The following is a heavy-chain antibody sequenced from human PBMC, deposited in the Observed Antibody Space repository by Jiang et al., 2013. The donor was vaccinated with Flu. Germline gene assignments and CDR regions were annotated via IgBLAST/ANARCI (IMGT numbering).Heavy chain of an antibody. V-gene: IGHV4-61*01. CDR2: IYYSGST. J-gene: IGHJ2*01. CDR1: GGSVSSGSYY. Sequence: PGLVKPSETLSLTCTVSGGSVSSGSYYWSWIRQPPGKGLEWIGYIYYSGSTNYNPSLKSRVTISVDTSKNQFSLNLSSVTAADTAVYYCARERRVGTTVTPHWYFDLWGRGTLVTVSS. CDR3: ARERRVGTTVTPHWYFDL. D-gene: IGHD4-17*01.